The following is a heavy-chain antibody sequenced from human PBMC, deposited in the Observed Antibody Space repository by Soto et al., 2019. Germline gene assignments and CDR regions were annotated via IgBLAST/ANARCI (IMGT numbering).Heavy chain of an antibody. Sequence: SETMSLTCAVAGCSFGFYYWRWIRPPPGKGVEWIGEINHSGSTNYNPSLKSRVTISVDTSKNQFSLKLSSVTAADTAVYYCARGYCSGGSCYSFYYYYYGMDVWGQGTTVTV. D-gene: IGHD2-15*01. V-gene: IGHV4-34*01. CDR2: INHSGST. J-gene: IGHJ6*02. CDR3: ARGYCSGGSCYSFYYYYYGMDV. CDR1: GCSFGFYY.